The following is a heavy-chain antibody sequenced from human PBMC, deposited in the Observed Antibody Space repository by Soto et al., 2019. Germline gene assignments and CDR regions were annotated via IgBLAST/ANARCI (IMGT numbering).Heavy chain of an antibody. CDR3: AKEPQHYYDSSGSNSFFDY. Sequence: EVHLLESGGGLVQPGGSLRLSCAASGFTFSSYAMDWVRQAPGKGLEWVSAISGSGGSTYYADSVQGRFTISRDNSKNTLFLQMNSLRAEDTAVYYCAKEPQHYYDSSGSNSFFDYWGQGTPVTVSS. CDR1: GFTFSSYA. D-gene: IGHD3-22*01. J-gene: IGHJ4*02. V-gene: IGHV3-23*01. CDR2: ISGSGGST.